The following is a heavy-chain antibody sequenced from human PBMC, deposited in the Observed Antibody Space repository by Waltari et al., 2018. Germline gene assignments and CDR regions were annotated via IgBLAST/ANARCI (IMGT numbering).Heavy chain of an antibody. J-gene: IGHJ4*02. CDR3: ARDRELSTPPDY. CDR2: IYSGGST. Sequence: EVQLVESGGGLIQHGGSLRHSCAASGFTVRSNYIGCARQGPGKGLEWVSVIYSGGSTYYADSVKGRFTISRDNAKNSLYLQMNSLRADDTAVYYCARDRELSTPPDYWGQGTLVTVSS. CDR1: GFTVRSNY. D-gene: IGHD1-7*01. V-gene: IGHV3-53*01.